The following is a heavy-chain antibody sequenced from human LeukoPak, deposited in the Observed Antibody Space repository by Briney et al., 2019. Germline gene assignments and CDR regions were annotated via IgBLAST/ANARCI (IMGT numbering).Heavy chain of an antibody. Sequence: ASVKVSCKASGGTFSSYAISWVRQAPGQGLEWMGIINPSGGSTSYAQKFQGRVTMTRDTSTSTVYMELSSLRSEDTAVYYCARDLGTYYYDSWGQGTLVTVSS. CDR2: INPSGGST. CDR1: GGTFSSYA. V-gene: IGHV1-46*01. CDR3: ARDLGTYYYDS. D-gene: IGHD3-22*01. J-gene: IGHJ4*02.